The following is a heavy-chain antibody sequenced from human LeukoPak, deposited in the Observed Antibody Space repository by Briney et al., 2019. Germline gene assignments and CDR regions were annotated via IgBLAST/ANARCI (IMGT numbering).Heavy chain of an antibody. Sequence: GGSLRLSCVASGFTFSRSWMSWVRQAPGKGLEWVSAISGSGGSTYYADSVKGRFTISRDNSKNTLYLQMNSLRAEDTAVYYCAKRGIYGDGDYWGQGTLVTVSS. V-gene: IGHV3-23*01. CDR3: AKRGIYGDGDY. J-gene: IGHJ4*02. CDR2: ISGSGGST. D-gene: IGHD4-17*01. CDR1: GFTFSRSW.